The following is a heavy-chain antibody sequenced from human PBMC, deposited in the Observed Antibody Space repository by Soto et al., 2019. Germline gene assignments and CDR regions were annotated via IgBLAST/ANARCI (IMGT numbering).Heavy chain of an antibody. CDR1: GGSISSSSYY. CDR2: IYYSGST. Sequence: SETLSLTCTVSGGSISSSSYYWGWIRQPPGKGLEWIGSIYYSGSTYYNPSLKSRVTISVDTSKNQFSLKLSSVTAADTAVYYCARSGYDSDYYYYGMDVWGQGTTVTVSS. D-gene: IGHD5-12*01. CDR3: ARSGYDSDYYYYGMDV. J-gene: IGHJ6*02. V-gene: IGHV4-39*01.